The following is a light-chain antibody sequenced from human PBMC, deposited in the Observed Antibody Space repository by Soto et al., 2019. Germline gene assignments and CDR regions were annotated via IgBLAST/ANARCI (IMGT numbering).Light chain of an antibody. CDR1: SSDVGNYNR. Sequence: QSVLTQPPSVSGSPGQSVTISCTGTSSDVGNYNRVSWYQQSPGTAPKLMIYEVSNRPSGVPDRFSGSKSGNTASLTISGLQAEDEADYYCGSYTTSSTYVFGTGTKVTVL. CDR2: EVS. V-gene: IGLV2-18*02. J-gene: IGLJ1*01. CDR3: GSYTTSSTYV.